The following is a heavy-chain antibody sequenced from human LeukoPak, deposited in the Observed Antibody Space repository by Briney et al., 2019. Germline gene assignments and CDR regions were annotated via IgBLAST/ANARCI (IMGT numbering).Heavy chain of an antibody. Sequence: GGSLRLSCAASGFTFSSYAMSWVRQAPGKGLEWVSAISGSGGSTYYADSVKGRFTISRDNSENTLYLQMNSLRAEDTAVYYCAKDRDIVVVPAAHNWFDPWGQGTLVTVSS. J-gene: IGHJ5*02. V-gene: IGHV3-23*01. D-gene: IGHD2-2*01. CDR2: ISGSGGST. CDR3: AKDRDIVVVPAAHNWFDP. CDR1: GFTFSSYA.